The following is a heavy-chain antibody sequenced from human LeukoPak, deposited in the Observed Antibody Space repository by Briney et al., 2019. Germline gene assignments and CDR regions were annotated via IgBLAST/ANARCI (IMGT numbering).Heavy chain of an antibody. Sequence: GGSLRLSCAASGFTFSSYSMNWVRQAPGKGLEWVSSISSSSSYIYYADSVKGRFTISRDNAKNSLYLQMNSLRAEDTAVYYCARVDSRYCSSTSCLSFDYWGQGTLVTVSS. CDR1: GFTFSSYS. J-gene: IGHJ4*02. V-gene: IGHV3-21*01. CDR2: ISSSSSYI. D-gene: IGHD2-2*01. CDR3: ARVDSRYCSSTSCLSFDY.